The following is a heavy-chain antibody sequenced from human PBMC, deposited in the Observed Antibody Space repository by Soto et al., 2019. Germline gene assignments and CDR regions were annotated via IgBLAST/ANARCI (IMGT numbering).Heavy chain of an antibody. CDR1: GGTFSSYA. CDR2: IIPIFATA. CDR3: ARSVSFRYQLLKRGMDV. V-gene: IGHV1-69*13. D-gene: IGHD2-2*01. J-gene: IGHJ6*02. Sequence: ASVKVSCKASGGTFSSYAISWVRQAPGQGLEWMGGIIPIFATANYAQKFQGRVMITVDESTSTAYMELSSLRSEDTAVYYCARSVSFRYQLLKRGMDVWGQGTTVPVSS.